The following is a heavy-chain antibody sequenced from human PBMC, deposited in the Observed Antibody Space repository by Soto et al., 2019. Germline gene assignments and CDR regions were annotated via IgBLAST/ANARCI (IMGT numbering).Heavy chain of an antibody. V-gene: IGHV4-31*03. J-gene: IGHJ3*02. CDR2: IYYSGRT. CDR3: ARAEDLVASIPPKYAFDM. D-gene: IGHD5-12*01. CDR1: GGSISSGGYY. Sequence: QVHLQESGPGLVKPSQTLSLTCTVSGGSISSGGYYWSWIRQHPVKGLEWLGYIYYSGRTYYNPSLKRRDTRSGETSKNPFSLQLSSVTASDTAVYYWARAEDLVASIPPKYAFDMWGQGTMVTVSS.